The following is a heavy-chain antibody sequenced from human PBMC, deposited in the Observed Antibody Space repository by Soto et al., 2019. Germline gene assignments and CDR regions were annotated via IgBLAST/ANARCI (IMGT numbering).Heavy chain of an antibody. J-gene: IGHJ3*02. Sequence: QVQLQESGPGLLKPSQTLSLTCTVSGGSISSGDYYWSWIRQPPGKGLEWIGYSYYSGSTYYNPSLKSRVTISVDTSKNQFSLKLSSVTAADTAVYYCASSGSYWGNDAFDIWGQGTMVTISS. CDR1: GGSISSGDYY. CDR3: ASSGSYWGNDAFDI. D-gene: IGHD1-26*01. CDR2: SYYSGST. V-gene: IGHV4-30-4*01.